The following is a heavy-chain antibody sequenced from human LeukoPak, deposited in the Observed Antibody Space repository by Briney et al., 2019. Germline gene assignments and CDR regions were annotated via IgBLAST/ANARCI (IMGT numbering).Heavy chain of an antibody. CDR3: ARASRYESFYYNGLDV. J-gene: IGHJ6*02. Sequence: GGPLRLSCAASGFTFSRYGMHWVRQAPGKGLEWVAGIVYDGSDKYYGDSVKGRYTISRDDSKNTLYLQMNSLGAEDTAVYYCARASRYESFYYNGLDVWGQGTTISVSS. D-gene: IGHD1-1*01. CDR1: GFTFSRYG. V-gene: IGHV3-30*03. CDR2: IVYDGSDK.